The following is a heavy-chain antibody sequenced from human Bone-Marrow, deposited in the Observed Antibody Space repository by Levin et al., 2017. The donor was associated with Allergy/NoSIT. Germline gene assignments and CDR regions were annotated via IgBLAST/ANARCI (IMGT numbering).Heavy chain of an antibody. V-gene: IGHV3-30*01. Sequence: GGSLRLSCAASGFSFSNYAMHWVRQSPGKGLEWVAFISYDGDKKYYADSVKGRFTISRDSSNNTVFLEMNSLRVEDTAIYYCARARGQWLAYFDSWGQGTLVTVPS. D-gene: IGHD6-19*01. CDR2: ISYDGDKK. J-gene: IGHJ4*02. CDR1: GFSFSNYA. CDR3: ARARGQWLAYFDS.